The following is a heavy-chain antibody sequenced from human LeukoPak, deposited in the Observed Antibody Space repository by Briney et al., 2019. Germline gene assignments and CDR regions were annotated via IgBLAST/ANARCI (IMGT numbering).Heavy chain of an antibody. V-gene: IGHV3-30*03. CDR3: ARSPPLWNGDAFDI. D-gene: IGHD1-1*01. J-gene: IGHJ3*02. Sequence: GGSLRLSCAGSGFTFSSYGMHWVRQAPGKGLEWVAAISYDGSNKDYADSVKGRFTISRDNSKNTLYLQMNSLRAEDTAVYYCARSPPLWNGDAFDIWGQGTMVTVSS. CDR2: ISYDGSNK. CDR1: GFTFSSYG.